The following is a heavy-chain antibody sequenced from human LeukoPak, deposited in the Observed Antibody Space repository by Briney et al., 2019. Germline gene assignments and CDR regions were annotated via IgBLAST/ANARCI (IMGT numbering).Heavy chain of an antibody. CDR1: GFTFRTYG. V-gene: IGHV3-30*03. J-gene: IGHJ3*01. CDR3: STTAFDV. CDR2: ISPHGKDK. Sequence: GGSLRLSCAVSGFTFRTYGMHWVRQAPGKGLEWVAAISPHGKDKVSADSVKGRFTISRDNFNNTLYLQMNSLRVEDTALYYCSTTAFDVWGQGTVVTVSS.